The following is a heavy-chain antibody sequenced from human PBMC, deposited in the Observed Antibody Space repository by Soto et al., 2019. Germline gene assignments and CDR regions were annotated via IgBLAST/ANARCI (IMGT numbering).Heavy chain of an antibody. V-gene: IGHV4-34*01. D-gene: IGHD2-15*01. Sequence: KQSQTLSLTCAVYGGSFSGYYWSWIRQPPGKGLEWIGEINHRVGTNYNPSFKCRVTISVDRSKNQFSRKRSSVTAADTAVYYCARGWDCSGGSCYSRDHDAFDIWGQGTMVPVSS. CDR1: GGSFSGYY. J-gene: IGHJ3*02. CDR3: ARGWDCSGGSCYSRDHDAFDI. CDR2: INHRVGT.